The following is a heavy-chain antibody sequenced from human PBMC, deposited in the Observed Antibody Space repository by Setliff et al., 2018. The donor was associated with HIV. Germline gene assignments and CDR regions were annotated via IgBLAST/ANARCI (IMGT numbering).Heavy chain of an antibody. CDR2: IYIYNSGST. CDR3: ARGMNFDY. V-gene: IGHV4-59*01. Sequence: SETLSLTCSVSGGSFSGYYWSWIRQPPGKGLEWIGYIYIYNSGSTNYNPSLTSRVTISVDTSRNQFSLKLTSVTAADTAIYYCARGMNFDYWGQGTQVTV. CDR1: GGSFSGYY. J-gene: IGHJ4*02.